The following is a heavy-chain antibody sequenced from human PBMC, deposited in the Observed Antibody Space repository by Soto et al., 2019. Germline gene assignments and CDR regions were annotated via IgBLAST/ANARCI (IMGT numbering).Heavy chain of an antibody. D-gene: IGHD3-3*01. J-gene: IGHJ4*02. Sequence: QVQLQESGPGLVKPSQTLSLTCTVSGGSISSGDYFWSWIRQPPGKGLEWIGYIYYSGSTYYNPSLKSPVTISVDTSKNQFSLKLTSVTAADTAVYYCAIGITLFGVAQGNDYWGQGTLVTVSS. CDR2: IYYSGST. CDR1: GGSISSGDYF. CDR3: AIGITLFGVAQGNDY. V-gene: IGHV4-30-4*01.